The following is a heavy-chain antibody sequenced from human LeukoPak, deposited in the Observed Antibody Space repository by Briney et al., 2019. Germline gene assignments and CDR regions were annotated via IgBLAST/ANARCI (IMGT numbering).Heavy chain of an antibody. J-gene: IGHJ4*02. V-gene: IGHV1-8*03. Sequence: ASVKVSCKASGYTFTSYGISWVRQATGQGLEWMGWMNPNSGNTGYAQKFQGRVTITRNTSISTAYMELSSLRSEDTAVYYCARGDYYDRGYFDYWGQGTLVTVSS. CDR3: ARGDYYDRGYFDY. CDR2: MNPNSGNT. D-gene: IGHD3-22*01. CDR1: GYTFTSYG.